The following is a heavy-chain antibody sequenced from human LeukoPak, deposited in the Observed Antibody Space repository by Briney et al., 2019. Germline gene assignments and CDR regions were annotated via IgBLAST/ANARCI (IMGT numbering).Heavy chain of an antibody. D-gene: IGHD6-13*01. Sequence: GGSLRLSCAASGFTFDDYAMHWVRQAPGKGLEWVSGISWNSNSIGYADSVKGRFTISRDNAKNSLYLQMNSLRAEDTALYYCAKDSTYTSSWYYFDYWGQGTLVTVSS. J-gene: IGHJ4*02. CDR2: ISWNSNSI. CDR1: GFTFDDYA. V-gene: IGHV3-9*01. CDR3: AKDSTYTSSWYYFDY.